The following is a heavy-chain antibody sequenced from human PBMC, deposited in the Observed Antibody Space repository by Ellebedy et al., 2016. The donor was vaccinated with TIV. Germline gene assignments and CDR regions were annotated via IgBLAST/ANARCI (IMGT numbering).Heavy chain of an antibody. J-gene: IGHJ4*02. D-gene: IGHD7-27*01. V-gene: IGHV3-33*01. Sequence: GESLKISCAASGLTFSRYGMHWIRQAPDKGLEWVAVIWYDGSIKYLADSVKGRFTISRDNFNNTLYLQRNSLRAEDTAVYWCASWDFDYWGQGTLVTVSS. CDR2: IWYDGSIK. CDR1: GLTFSRYG. CDR3: ASWDFDY.